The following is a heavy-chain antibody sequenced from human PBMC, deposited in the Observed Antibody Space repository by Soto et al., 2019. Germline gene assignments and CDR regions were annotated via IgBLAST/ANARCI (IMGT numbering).Heavy chain of an antibody. J-gene: IGHJ6*02. CDR2: ISYDGSNK. D-gene: IGHD5-12*01. CDR3: ARDWVGGSPHYYGMDV. V-gene: IGHV3-30-3*01. Sequence: GGSLRLSCAASGFTFSSYAMHWVRQAPGKGLEWVAVISYDGSNKYYADSVKGRFTISRDNSKNTLYLQMNSLRAEDTAVYYCARDWVGGSPHYYGMDVWGQGTTVTVSS. CDR1: GFTFSSYA.